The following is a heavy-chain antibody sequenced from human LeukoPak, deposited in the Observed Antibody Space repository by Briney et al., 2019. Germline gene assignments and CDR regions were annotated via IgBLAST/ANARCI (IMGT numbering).Heavy chain of an antibody. Sequence: GASVKVSCKASGYTFTNYGISWVRQAPGQGLEWMGWISAYNGDTNYAQKLQGRVTTTTDTSTSTAYMELRSLRSDDTAVYYCARDGVFEDGTTGTRGGFDIWGQGTMVTDS. CDR3: ARDGVFEDGTTGTRGGFDI. CDR2: ISAYNGDT. D-gene: IGHD1-1*01. J-gene: IGHJ3*02. CDR1: GYTFTNYG. V-gene: IGHV1-18*01.